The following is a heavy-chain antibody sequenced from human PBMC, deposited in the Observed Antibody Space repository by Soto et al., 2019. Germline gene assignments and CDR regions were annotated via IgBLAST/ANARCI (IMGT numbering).Heavy chain of an antibody. CDR1: GFTFSSYA. J-gene: IGHJ4*02. CDR2: ISGSGGTK. Sequence: EVQLLESGGGLVQPGGSLRLSCAASGFTFSSYAMSWVRQAPGKGLEWVSGISGSGGTKYHAYSVKGRITISRDNSKTSLYRQMNSLRAEDTALYYCAKDRLGATPYFFDYWGQGTMVNVSS. CDR3: AKDRLGATPYFFDY. V-gene: IGHV3-23*01. D-gene: IGHD1-26*01.